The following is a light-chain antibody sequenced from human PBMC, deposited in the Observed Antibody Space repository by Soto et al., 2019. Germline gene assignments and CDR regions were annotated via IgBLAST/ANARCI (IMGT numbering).Light chain of an antibody. V-gene: IGLV1-51*02. CDR1: NSNIGNNY. Sequence: QSALPQPPSVSAAPGQKVTISCSGSNSNIGNNYVSWYQQLPGTAPKLLIYGNNRRPSGIPDRFSGSKSGTSATLAITGLQTGDEADYYCGTWDSSLSASYVFGTGTKVTVL. CDR3: GTWDSSLSASYV. J-gene: IGLJ1*01. CDR2: GNN.